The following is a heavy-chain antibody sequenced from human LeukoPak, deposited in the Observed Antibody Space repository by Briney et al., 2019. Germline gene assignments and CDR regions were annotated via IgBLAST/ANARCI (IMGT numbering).Heavy chain of an antibody. Sequence: SETLSLTCTVSGDSISSTSYFWGWIRQPPGKGLEWIGTIYCSGTTYYNPSLKSRVTISVDTSKNQFSLKLSSVSASDTAVYYCARHKCSGIYCPFDYWGQGTLVTVSS. V-gene: IGHV4-39*01. D-gene: IGHD2-15*01. CDR2: IYCSGTT. CDR1: GDSISSTSYF. CDR3: ARHKCSGIYCPFDY. J-gene: IGHJ4*02.